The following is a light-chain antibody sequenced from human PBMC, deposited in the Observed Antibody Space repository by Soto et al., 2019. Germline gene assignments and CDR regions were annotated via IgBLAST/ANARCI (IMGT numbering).Light chain of an antibody. Sequence: DIVLTQSPGTLSLSPGERATLSCRASQSVSSSSYLAWYQQKPGQAPRLLIYGASSRATGIPDRFSGSGSATDFTLTISRLEPEDFAVYYCRQYGSSPSYTFGQGTKLEIK. CDR1: QSVSSSSY. V-gene: IGKV3-20*01. CDR3: RQYGSSPSYT. CDR2: GAS. J-gene: IGKJ2*01.